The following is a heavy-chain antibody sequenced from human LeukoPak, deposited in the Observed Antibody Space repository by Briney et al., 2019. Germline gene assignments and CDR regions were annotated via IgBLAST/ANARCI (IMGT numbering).Heavy chain of an antibody. V-gene: IGHV1-46*01. CDR3: ARGAGWNGYYMDV. CDR1: GYTFTSNY. CDR2: INPSGGST. Sequence: GASVKVSCKASGYTFTSNYMHWVRQAPGQGLEWMGIINPSGGSTRYVQKFQGRVTMTRNTSISTAYMELSSLRSEDTAVYYCARGAGWNGYYMDVWGKGTTVTVSS. J-gene: IGHJ6*03. D-gene: IGHD1-1*01.